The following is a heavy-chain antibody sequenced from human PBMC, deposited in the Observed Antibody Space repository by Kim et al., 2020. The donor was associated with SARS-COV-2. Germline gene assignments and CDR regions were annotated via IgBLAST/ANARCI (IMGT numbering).Heavy chain of an antibody. J-gene: IGHJ4*02. CDR2: T. Sequence: TDYAAPVKGRFTISRDDSKNTLYLQMNSLKTEDTAVYYCTTDGYSKLFDYWGQGTLVTVSS. D-gene: IGHD5-18*01. CDR3: TTDGYSKLFDY. V-gene: IGHV3-15*01.